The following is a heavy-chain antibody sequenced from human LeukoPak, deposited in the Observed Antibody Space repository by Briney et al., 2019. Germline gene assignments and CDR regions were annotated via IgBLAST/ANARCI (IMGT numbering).Heavy chain of an antibody. CDR1: GYTFTSYG. V-gene: IGHV7-4-1*02. Sequence: ASVKVSCKASGYTFTSYGISWVRQAPGQGVEWMGWINTNNGNPTYAQGFTGRFVFSLDTSVSAAYLQISSLKAEDTAVYYCARDRGVEDWGQGTLVTVSS. CDR2: INTNNGNP. J-gene: IGHJ4*02. D-gene: IGHD3-10*01. CDR3: ARDRGVED.